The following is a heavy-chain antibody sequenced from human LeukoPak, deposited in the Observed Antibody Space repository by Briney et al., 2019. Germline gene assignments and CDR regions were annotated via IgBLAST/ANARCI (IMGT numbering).Heavy chain of an antibody. CDR1: GGTFSSYA. D-gene: IGHD5-18*01. CDR3: ARGPHGYGPGY. V-gene: IGHV1-69*06. CDR2: IIPIFGTA. J-gene: IGHJ4*02. Sequence: SVKVSCKASGGTFSSYAISWVRQAPGQGLEWMGGIIPIFGTANYAQKFQGRVPITADKSTSTAYMELSSLRSEDTAVYYCARGPHGYGPGYWGQGTLVTVSS.